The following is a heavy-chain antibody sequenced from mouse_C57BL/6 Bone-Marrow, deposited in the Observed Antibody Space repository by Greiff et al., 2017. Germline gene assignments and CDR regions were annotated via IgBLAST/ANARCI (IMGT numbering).Heavy chain of an antibody. Sequence: VQLQESGAELVKPGASVKLSCKASGYTFTEYTIHWVKQRSGQGLEWIGWFYPGSGSIKYNEKFKDKATLTADKSSSTVYMELSRLTSEDSAVYFCARHEERHYYDYDVGYAMDYWGQGTSVTVSS. CDR2: FYPGSGSI. J-gene: IGHJ4*01. CDR3: ARHEERHYYDYDVGYAMDY. D-gene: IGHD2-4*01. CDR1: GYTFTEYT. V-gene: IGHV1-62-2*01.